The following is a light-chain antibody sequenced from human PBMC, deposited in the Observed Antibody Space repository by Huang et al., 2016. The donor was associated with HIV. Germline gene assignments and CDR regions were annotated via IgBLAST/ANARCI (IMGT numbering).Light chain of an antibody. V-gene: IGKV1-NL1*01. CDR2: ATS. J-gene: IGKJ1*01. Sequence: DIQMTQSPSSLSASVGDRVTIICRASQGISKSLAWYQQKPGKAPKLLRYATSKLESGVPSRFSGSGSGTHYTLTSSTLQPEDLATYYCQQYQSVPWTFGQGTKVAI. CDR3: QQYQSVPWT. CDR1: QGISKS.